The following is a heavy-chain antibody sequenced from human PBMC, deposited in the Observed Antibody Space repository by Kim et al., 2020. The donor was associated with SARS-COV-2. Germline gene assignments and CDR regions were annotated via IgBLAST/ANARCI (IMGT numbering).Heavy chain of an antibody. J-gene: IGHJ4*02. D-gene: IGHD6-13*01. CDR2: ITSDERTI. Sequence: GGSLRLSCAASGFTFNVYSMNWVRQTPEKGLEWVSYITSDERTIYYADDMRGRFTISRDNAKGLVFLHMNSLTGEATAIYYCARSVAGRFDYWGQGTLVTVSS. CDR3: ARSVAGRFDY. V-gene: IGHV3-48*01. CDR1: GFTFNVYS.